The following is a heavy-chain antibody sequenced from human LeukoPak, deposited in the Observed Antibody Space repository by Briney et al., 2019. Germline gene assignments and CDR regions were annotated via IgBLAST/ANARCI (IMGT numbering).Heavy chain of an antibody. CDR3: ARSTAVADNADY. Sequence: ASVKVSCKASGYTFTGYYMYWVRQASGQGLEWMGWINPNSGGTNYAQKFQGRVTMTRDTSISTAYMELSRLRSDDTAVYYCARSTAVADNADYWGQGTLVTVSS. J-gene: IGHJ4*02. V-gene: IGHV1-2*02. CDR1: GYTFTGYY. D-gene: IGHD6-19*01. CDR2: INPNSGGT.